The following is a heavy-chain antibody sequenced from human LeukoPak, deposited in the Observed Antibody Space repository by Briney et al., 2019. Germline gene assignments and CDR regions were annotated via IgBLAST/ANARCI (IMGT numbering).Heavy chain of an antibody. CDR1: GFAFADYA. CDR3: VKDRNSRDLDSLDV. D-gene: IGHD2-2*03. J-gene: IGHJ3*01. Sequence: GGSLRLSCAASGFAFADYAIHWVRLVPGKGLEWVSGIDWNSGNSGYADSVKGRFTISRDNAKNSLYLQMDSLRPEDTALYYCVKDRNSRDLDSLDVWGQGTMVTVSS. V-gene: IGHV3-9*01. CDR2: IDWNSGNS.